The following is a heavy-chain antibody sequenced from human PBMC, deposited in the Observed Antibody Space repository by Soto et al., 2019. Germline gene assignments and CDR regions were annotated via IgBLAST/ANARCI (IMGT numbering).Heavy chain of an antibody. CDR2: ISYDGSNK. Sequence: GGSLRLSCAASGFTFSIYAMQWVRHAPGKGLEWVAVISYDGSNKYYADSVKGRFTISRDNSKNTLYLQMNSLRAEDTAVYYCARAGGDYGFYYYGMDVWGQGTTVTVSS. D-gene: IGHD4-17*01. J-gene: IGHJ6*02. V-gene: IGHV3-30-3*01. CDR1: GFTFSIYA. CDR3: ARAGGDYGFYYYGMDV.